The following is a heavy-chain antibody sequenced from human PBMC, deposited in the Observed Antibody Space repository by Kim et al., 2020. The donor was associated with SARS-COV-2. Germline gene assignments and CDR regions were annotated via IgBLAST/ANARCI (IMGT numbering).Heavy chain of an antibody. J-gene: IGHJ4*02. V-gene: IGHV4-31*03. D-gene: IGHD3-3*01. CDR2: IYYSGST. CDR3: ARATTIFGVVIQSFDY. CDR1: GGSISSGGYY. Sequence: SETLSLTCTVSGGSISSGGYYWSWIRQHPGKGLEWIGYIYYSGSTYYNTSLKSRVTISVDTSKNQFSLKLSSVTAADTAVYYCARATTIFGVVIQSFDYWGQGTLVTVSS.